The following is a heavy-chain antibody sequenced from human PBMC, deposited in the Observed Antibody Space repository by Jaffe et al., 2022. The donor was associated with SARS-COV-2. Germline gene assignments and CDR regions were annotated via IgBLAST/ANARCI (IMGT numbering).Heavy chain of an antibody. Sequence: QVHLVEAGGGVVPPGRSLRLSCAASGFSLSSYVMHWVRQAPGKGLEWVAYASSDGGIKYYADSVKGRFAISRDNSKNTLYLQMDSLRTDDTAVYYCAKESDAFDIWGQGTMVTVSS. CDR1: GFSLSSYV. J-gene: IGHJ3*02. CDR3: AKESDAFDI. V-gene: IGHV3-30*09. CDR2: ASSDGGIK.